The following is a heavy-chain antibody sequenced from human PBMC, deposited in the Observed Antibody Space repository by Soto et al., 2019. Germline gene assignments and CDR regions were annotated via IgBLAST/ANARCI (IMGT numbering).Heavy chain of an antibody. CDR3: ARLDDYGDFPDY. CDR2: IYYSGST. D-gene: IGHD4-17*01. CDR1: GGSISSSSYY. J-gene: IGHJ4*02. Sequence: SETLSLTCTVSGGSISSSSYYWGWIRQPPGKGLEWIGSIYYSGSTYYNPSLKSRVTISVDTSKNQFSLKLSSVTAADTAVYYCARLDDYGDFPDYWGQGTLVTVSS. V-gene: IGHV4-39*01.